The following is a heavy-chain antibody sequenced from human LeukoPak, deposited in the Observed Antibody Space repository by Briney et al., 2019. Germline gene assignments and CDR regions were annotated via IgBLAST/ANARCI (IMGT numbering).Heavy chain of an antibody. CDR3: ARVQGTIGDEKSNFDY. V-gene: IGHV1-18*01. CDR1: GYTFTSYG. J-gene: IGHJ4*02. CDR2: ISAYNGNT. D-gene: IGHD2-8*01. Sequence: ASVKVSCKASGYTFTSYGISWVRQAPGQGLEWMGWISAYNGNTNYAQKLQGRVTMTTDTSTSTAYMELRSLRSDDTAVYYCARVQGTIGDEKSNFDYWGQGTLVTVSS.